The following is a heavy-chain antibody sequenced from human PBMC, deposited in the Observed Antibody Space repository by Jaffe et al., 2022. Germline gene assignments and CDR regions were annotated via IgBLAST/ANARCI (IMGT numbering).Heavy chain of an antibody. CDR1: GFTFSSYW. Sequence: EVQLVESGGGLVQPGGSLRLSCAASGFTFSSYWMSWVRQAPGKGLEWVANIKQDGSEKYYVDSVKGRFTISRDNAKNSLYLQMNSLRAEDTAVYYCARVGYYDFWSGYYTGTPTYYYYYYMDVWGKGTTVTVSS. J-gene: IGHJ6*03. CDR3: ARVGYYDFWSGYYTGTPTYYYYYYMDV. CDR2: IKQDGSEK. D-gene: IGHD3-3*01. V-gene: IGHV3-7*01.